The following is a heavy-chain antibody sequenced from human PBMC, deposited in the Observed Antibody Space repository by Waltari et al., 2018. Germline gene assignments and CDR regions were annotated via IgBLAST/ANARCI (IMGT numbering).Heavy chain of an antibody. Sequence: EVQLVESGGGFIQPGGSLRLSCSASGFTFPNYWLNWVRQAQGKGLEWVANIKQDGSEKYYGDSVKGRFTISRDNAKNSLYLQMNSLRAEDTAVYYCAKDRGTGDYAHLPDYWGQGTLVTVSS. V-gene: IGHV3-7*01. CDR3: AKDRGTGDYAHLPDY. J-gene: IGHJ4*02. CDR1: GFTFPNYW. D-gene: IGHD3-9*01. CDR2: IKQDGSEK.